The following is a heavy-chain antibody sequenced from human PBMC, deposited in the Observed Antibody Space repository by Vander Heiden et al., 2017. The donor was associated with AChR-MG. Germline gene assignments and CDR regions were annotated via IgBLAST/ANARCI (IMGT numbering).Heavy chain of an antibody. J-gene: IGHJ4*02. CDR3: AKGGGGYPSD. CDR1: GFTFSSYA. CDR2: ISGGDGTT. V-gene: IGHV3-23*01. Sequence: EVHLLESGGGLVQPGGSLRLSCAASGFTFSSYAMNWVRQAPGRGLEWVSVISGGDGTTDYADSVKGRFTISRDNSKNTLYLQLNSLRAEDTAVYYCAKGGGGYPSDWGQGTLVTVSS. D-gene: IGHD2-21*01.